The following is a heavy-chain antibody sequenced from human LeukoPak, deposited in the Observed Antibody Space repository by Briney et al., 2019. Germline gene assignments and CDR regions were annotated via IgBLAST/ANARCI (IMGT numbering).Heavy chain of an antibody. D-gene: IGHD3-10*01. CDR3: ARAKLLWFGEPYGMDV. CDR2: INPNSGGT. Sequence: GASVKVSCKASGYTFTGYYMHWVRQAPGQGLEWMGWINPNSGGTNYAQKFQGRVTMTRNTSISTAYMELSSLRSEDTAVYYCARAKLLWFGEPYGMDVWGQGTTVTVSS. V-gene: IGHV1-2*02. J-gene: IGHJ6*02. CDR1: GYTFTGYY.